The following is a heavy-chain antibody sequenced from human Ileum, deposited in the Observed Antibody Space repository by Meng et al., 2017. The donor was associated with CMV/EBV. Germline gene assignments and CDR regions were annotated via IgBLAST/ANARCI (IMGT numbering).Heavy chain of an antibody. V-gene: IGHV3-23*01. J-gene: IGHJ4*02. CDR2: IGDIYHGGNT. CDR3: TTWISNHFDY. D-gene: IGHD5-12*01. CDR1: GFTFSSYT. Sequence: CVTSGFTFSSYTMNWVRQTPGEGLEWVSTIGDIYHGGNTHYADSVRGRFTVSRDDSRNIVFLQMNNLRAEDTGLYYCTTWISNHFDYWGQGTLVTVSS.